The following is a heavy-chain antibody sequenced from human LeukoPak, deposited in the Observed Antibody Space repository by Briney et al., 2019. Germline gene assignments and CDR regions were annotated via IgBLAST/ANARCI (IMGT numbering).Heavy chain of an antibody. CDR2: ISWNSGSI. V-gene: IGHV3-9*01. Sequence: GGSLRLSCAASGFTFDDYAMHWVRQAPGKGLEWVSGISWNSGSIGYADSVKGRFTISRDNAKNSLYLQINSLRAEDTALYYCAKDKWDGATGFDYWGQGTLVTVSS. CDR3: AKDKWDGATGFDY. J-gene: IGHJ4*02. CDR1: GFTFDDYA. D-gene: IGHD1-26*01.